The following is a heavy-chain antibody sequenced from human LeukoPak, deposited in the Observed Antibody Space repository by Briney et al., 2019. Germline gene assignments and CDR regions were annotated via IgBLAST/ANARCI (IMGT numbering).Heavy chain of an antibody. CDR2: TYYRSKW. Sequence: SQTLSLTCAISGDSVSNNSAVWNWIRQSPSRGPEWLGRTYYRSKWYGASVKSRITVNPDTSKNQFSLQLNSVTPEDTAVYHCAKSAYFREYFDYWGQGILVTVSS. D-gene: IGHD2-8*01. CDR3: AKSAYFREYFDY. CDR1: GDSVSNNSAV. V-gene: IGHV6-1*01. J-gene: IGHJ4*02.